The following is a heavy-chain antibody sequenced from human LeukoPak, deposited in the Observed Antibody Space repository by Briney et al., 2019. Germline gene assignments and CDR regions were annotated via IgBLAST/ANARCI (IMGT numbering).Heavy chain of an antibody. Sequence: SETLSLTCSVSGDSISNFYWNWIRQSPGKGLEWIGNIHYSGSTNYNPSLKSRVTISVDTSKNQFSLKLSSVTAADTAVYYCARGSVVPAAVTPYYYYGMDVWGQGTTVTVSS. D-gene: IGHD2-2*01. CDR3: ARGSVVPAAVTPYYYYGMDV. CDR2: IHYSGST. V-gene: IGHV4-59*01. J-gene: IGHJ6*02. CDR1: GDSISNFY.